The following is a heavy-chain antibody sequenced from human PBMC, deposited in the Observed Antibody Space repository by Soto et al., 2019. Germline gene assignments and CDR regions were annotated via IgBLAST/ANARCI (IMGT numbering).Heavy chain of an antibody. J-gene: IGHJ5*02. V-gene: IGHV3-7*01. D-gene: IGHD6-19*01. Sequence: GGSLRLSCAASGFTFSSYWMSWVRQAPGKGLEWVANIKQDGSEKYYVDSVKGRFTISRDNAKNSLYLQMNSLRAEDTAVYYCAYEPGSGWYGRGYNWFDPWGQGTLVTVSS. CDR2: IKQDGSEK. CDR3: AYEPGSGWYGRGYNWFDP. CDR1: GFTFSSYW.